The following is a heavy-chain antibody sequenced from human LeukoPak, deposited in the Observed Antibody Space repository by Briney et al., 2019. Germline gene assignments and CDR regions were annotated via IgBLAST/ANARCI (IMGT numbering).Heavy chain of an antibody. CDR2: IGNDGSDI. J-gene: IGHJ4*02. V-gene: IGHV3-74*01. CDR1: GFTFNTYW. CDR3: TRVFHLIDH. Sequence: SGGSLRLSCAASGFTFNTYWMHWVRQAPGKGLVWVARIGNDGSDISYADSVKGRFTISRDNAKNTLYLQMNSLRAEDTAVYYCTRVFHLIDHWGQGTLVTVSA.